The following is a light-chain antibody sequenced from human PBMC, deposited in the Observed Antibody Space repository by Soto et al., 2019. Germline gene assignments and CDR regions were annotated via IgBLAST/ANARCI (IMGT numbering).Light chain of an antibody. V-gene: IGKV1-39*01. J-gene: IGKJ1*01. Sequence: DILLTQSPSSLSASVGDRVTITCRASQNIDRHLNWYQQKPGGPPRRLMDTSSRLQSWVPSRFSGSGSGTDFTLTISGLQPEDFATYYCQESTYFSRTFGQGTKVEIK. CDR3: QESTYFSRT. CDR1: QNIDRH. CDR2: TSS.